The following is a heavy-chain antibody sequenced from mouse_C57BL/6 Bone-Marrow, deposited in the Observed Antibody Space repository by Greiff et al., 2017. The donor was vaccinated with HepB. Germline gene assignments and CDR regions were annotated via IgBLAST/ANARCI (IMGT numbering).Heavy chain of an antibody. V-gene: IGHV14-3*01. CDR1: GFNIKNTY. J-gene: IGHJ1*03. CDR3: ARSTTVVAHWYFDV. Sequence: EVQVVESVAELVRPGASVKLSCTASGFNIKNTYMHWVKQRPEQGLEWIGRIDPANGNTKYAPKFQGKATITADTSSNTAYLQLSSLTSEDTAIYYCARSTTVVAHWYFDVWGTGTTVTVSS. D-gene: IGHD1-1*01. CDR2: IDPANGNT.